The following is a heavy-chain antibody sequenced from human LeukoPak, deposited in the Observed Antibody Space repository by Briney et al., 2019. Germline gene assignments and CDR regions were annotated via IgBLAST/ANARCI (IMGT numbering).Heavy chain of an antibody. CDR1: GGSISSSSYY. D-gene: IGHD3-10*01. J-gene: IGHJ2*01. CDR3: ARSSWSRVTTRYWYFDL. V-gene: IGHV4-39*07. CDR2: IYYSGST. Sequence: PSETLSLTCTVSGGSISSSSYYWGWIRQPPGKGLEWIGSIYYSGSTYYNPSLKSRVTISVDTSKNQFSLKLSSVTAADTAVYYCARSSWSRVTTRYWYFDLWGRGTLVTVSS.